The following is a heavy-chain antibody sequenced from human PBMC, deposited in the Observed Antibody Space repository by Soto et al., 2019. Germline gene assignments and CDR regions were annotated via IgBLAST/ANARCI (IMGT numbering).Heavy chain of an antibody. Sequence: GGSLRLSCAASGFTFNDYALTWVRQVTGKGLEWVSSLSSGGCSTHYAESVKGRFTISRDNTKNTLYLQMNSLRAEDTAVYYCARDGIGGTAFRGFLDYWGQGTLVTVSS. CDR2: LSSGGCST. D-gene: IGHD1-7*01. J-gene: IGHJ4*02. CDR3: ARDGIGGTAFRGFLDY. V-gene: IGHV3-23*01. CDR1: GFTFNDYA.